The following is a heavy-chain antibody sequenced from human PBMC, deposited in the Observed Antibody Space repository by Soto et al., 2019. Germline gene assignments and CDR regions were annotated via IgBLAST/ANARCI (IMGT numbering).Heavy chain of an antibody. V-gene: IGHV4-39*01. CDR3: ARQGGTEWELPGPHAEYFQH. CDR1: CGSIISSSYY. D-gene: IGHD1-26*01. J-gene: IGHJ1*01. Sequence: SETLSLTCTFSCGSIISSSYYWGWIRQPPGKGLEWIGSIYYSGSTYYNPSLKSRVTISVDTSKNQFSLKLSSVTAADTAVYYCARQGGTEWELPGPHAEYFQHWGQGTLVTVSS. CDR2: IYYSGST.